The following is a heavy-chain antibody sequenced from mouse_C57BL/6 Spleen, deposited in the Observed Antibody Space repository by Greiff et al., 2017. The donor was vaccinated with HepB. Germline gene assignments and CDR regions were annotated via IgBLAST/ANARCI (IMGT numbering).Heavy chain of an antibody. D-gene: IGHD1-1*01. CDR2: ISSGGDYI. CDR3: TRDSYYGSSYPLFDY. V-gene: IGHV5-9-1*02. Sequence: EVQVVESGEGLVKPGGSLKLSCAASGFTFSSYAMSWVRQTPEKRLEWVAYISSGGDYIYYADTVKGRFTISRDNARNTLYLQMSSLKSEDTAMYYCTRDSYYGSSYPLFDYWGQGTTLTVSS. CDR1: GFTFSSYA. J-gene: IGHJ2*01.